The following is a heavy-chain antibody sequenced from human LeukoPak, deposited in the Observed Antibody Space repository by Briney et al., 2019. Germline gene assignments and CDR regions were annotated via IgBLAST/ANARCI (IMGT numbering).Heavy chain of an antibody. D-gene: IGHD6-19*01. Sequence: PGGSLRLSCAASGFIFSSYAMSWVRQAPGKGLEWVSAISGSGGSTYYADSVKGRFTISRDNSKNTLYLQMSSLRAEDTAVYYCAKDRRIAVASTMVDYWGQGILVTVST. CDR3: AKDRRIAVASTMVDY. V-gene: IGHV3-23*01. CDR2: ISGSGGST. CDR1: GFIFSSYA. J-gene: IGHJ4*02.